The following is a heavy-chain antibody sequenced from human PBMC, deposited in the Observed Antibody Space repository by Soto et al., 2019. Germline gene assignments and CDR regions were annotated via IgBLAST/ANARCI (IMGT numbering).Heavy chain of an antibody. CDR1: GGFVSSGSYY. V-gene: IGHV4-61*01. D-gene: IGHD1-1*01. J-gene: IGHJ6*03. Sequence: PSETLSLTCAVYGGFVSSGSYYWSWIRQPPGKGLEWIGEMSHSGGTHFNPSLKSRVTISVDTSKNQFSLKLSSVTAAYTAVYYCARLKKEDGPWQLERRLVYYMAVWGKGTTVTVAS. CDR3: ARLKKEDGPWQLERRLVYYMAV. CDR2: MSHSGGT.